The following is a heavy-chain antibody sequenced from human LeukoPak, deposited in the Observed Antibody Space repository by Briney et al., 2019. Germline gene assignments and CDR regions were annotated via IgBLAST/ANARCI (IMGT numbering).Heavy chain of an antibody. CDR3: ARLEGSAATSHD. V-gene: IGHV1-2*06. CDR1: GYTFTDWY. D-gene: IGHD1-1*01. CDR2: INPNGGGT. Sequence: GASVKVSCKASGYTFTDWYIHGLRLAPGQGLEWVGRINPNGGGTIYAQNFQGRVTVTRDTSITTAYMELSRLTSDDTAVYFCARLEGSAATSHDWGQGNLVTVSS. J-gene: IGHJ4*02.